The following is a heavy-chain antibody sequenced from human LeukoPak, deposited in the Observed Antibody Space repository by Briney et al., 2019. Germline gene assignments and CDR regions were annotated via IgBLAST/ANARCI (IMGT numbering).Heavy chain of an antibody. CDR1: GFTFSRYT. Sequence: PGGSLRLSCAASGFTFSRYTMNWVRQAPGKGLEWVSYISSSSSTIYYADSVKGRFTISRDNAKNSLYLQMNSLRAEDTAVYYCARVRQQLVLSHYHYMDVWGKGTTVTVSS. CDR2: ISSSSSTI. CDR3: ARVRQQLVLSHYHYMDV. V-gene: IGHV3-48*01. D-gene: IGHD6-13*01. J-gene: IGHJ6*03.